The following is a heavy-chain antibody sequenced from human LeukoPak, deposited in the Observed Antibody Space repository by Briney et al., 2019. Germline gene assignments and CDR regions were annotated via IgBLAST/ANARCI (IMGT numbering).Heavy chain of an antibody. J-gene: IGHJ4*02. D-gene: IGHD3-9*01. CDR3: AKPDILTGYYLGYFDY. Sequence: GGSLRLSCAASGFTFSSYGMHWVRQAPGKGLEWVAVISYDGSNKYYADSVKGRFTISRDNSKNMLYLQMNSLRAEDTAVYYCAKPDILTGYYLGYFDYWGQGTLVTVSS. CDR2: ISYDGSNK. V-gene: IGHV3-30*18. CDR1: GFTFSSYG.